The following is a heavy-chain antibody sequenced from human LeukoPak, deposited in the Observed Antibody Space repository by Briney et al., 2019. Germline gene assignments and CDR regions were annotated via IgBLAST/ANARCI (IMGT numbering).Heavy chain of an antibody. J-gene: IGHJ4*02. V-gene: IGHV4-34*01. CDR1: GFTFSSNS. Sequence: GSLRLSCVASGFTFSSNSMNWVRQPPGKGLEWIGEINHSGSTNYNPSLKSRVTISVDTSKNQFSLKLSSVTAADTAVYYCARADEANQSRDWGQGTLVTVSS. CDR2: INHSGST. CDR3: ARADEANQSRD. D-gene: IGHD6-13*01.